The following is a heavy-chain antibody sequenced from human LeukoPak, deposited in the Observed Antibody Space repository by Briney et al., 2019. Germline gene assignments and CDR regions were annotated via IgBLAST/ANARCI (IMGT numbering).Heavy chain of an antibody. Sequence: SETLSLTCAVSGASISGSGYYLGWIRQPPGKGLEWIGNIYYTGSTYYNASLKSRVTISVDTSKNQFSLKLSSVTAADTAVYYCARHQPPRYSNSWYSRGPFDPWGQGTLVTVSS. J-gene: IGHJ5*02. V-gene: IGHV4-39*01. CDR2: IYYTGST. CDR1: GASISGSGYY. D-gene: IGHD6-13*01. CDR3: ARHQPPRYSNSWYSRGPFDP.